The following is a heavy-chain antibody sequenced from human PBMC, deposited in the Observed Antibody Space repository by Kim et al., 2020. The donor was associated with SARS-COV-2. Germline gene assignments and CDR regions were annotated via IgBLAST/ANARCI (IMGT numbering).Heavy chain of an antibody. J-gene: IGHJ6*02. CDR3: ARVLRDYGPLGYYYYGMDV. D-gene: IGHD4-17*01. V-gene: IGHV3-30*01. Sequence: GRFTIPRDNSTNTLYLQMNSLRAEDTAVYYCARVLRDYGPLGYYYYGMDVWGQGTTVTVSS.